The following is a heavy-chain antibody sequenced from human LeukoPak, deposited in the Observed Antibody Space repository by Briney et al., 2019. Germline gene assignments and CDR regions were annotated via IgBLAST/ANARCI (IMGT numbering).Heavy chain of an antibody. J-gene: IGHJ6*03. CDR3: ASLGYYYYYMDV. V-gene: IGHV3-66*01. Sequence: TGGSLRLSCAASGFTVSSNYMSWVRQAPGKGLEWVSVIYSGGSTYYADSVKGRFTISRDNSKNTLYLQMNSLRAEDTAVYYCASLGYYYYYMDVWGKGITVTISS. CDR2: IYSGGST. CDR1: GFTVSSNY.